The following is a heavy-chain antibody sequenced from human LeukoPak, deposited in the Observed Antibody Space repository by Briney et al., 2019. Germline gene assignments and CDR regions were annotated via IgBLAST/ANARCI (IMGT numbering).Heavy chain of an antibody. D-gene: IGHD3-16*02. Sequence: GGSLRLSCAVSGFTLSSYAMHWVRQAPGKGLGWVAVISYDGSNKYYADSVKGRFTISRDNSKNTLYLQMNSLRAEDTAVYYCARDAPSPDYDYVWGSYQGAFDIWGQGTMVTVSS. CDR1: GFTLSSYA. J-gene: IGHJ3*02. V-gene: IGHV3-30*04. CDR2: ISYDGSNK. CDR3: ARDAPSPDYDYVWGSYQGAFDI.